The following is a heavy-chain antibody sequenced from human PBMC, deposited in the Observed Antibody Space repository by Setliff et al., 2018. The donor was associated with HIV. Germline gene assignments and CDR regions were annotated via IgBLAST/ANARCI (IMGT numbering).Heavy chain of an antibody. CDR2: IYYSGST. CDR1: GGSISSGSYY. CDR3: ARQAIFGYYDSSGYLDY. D-gene: IGHD3-22*01. J-gene: IGHJ4*02. Sequence: SETLSLTCTVSGGSISSGSYYWGWIRQPPGKGLEWIGSIYYSGSTYYNPSLQSRVTISVDTSKNLFPLRLSSVTASDTAVYYCARQAIFGYYDSSGYLDYWGQGTLVTVSS. V-gene: IGHV4-39*01.